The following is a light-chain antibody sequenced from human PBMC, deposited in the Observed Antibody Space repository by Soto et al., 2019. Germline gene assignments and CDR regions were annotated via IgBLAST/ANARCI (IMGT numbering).Light chain of an antibody. CDR1: QSISSY. J-gene: IGKJ2*01. CDR2: FAS. V-gene: IGKV1-39*01. Sequence: DIQMTQSPSSLSASVGDRVTLTCRASQSISSYLNWYQLKPGRPPKLLIYFASSLQAGVPSRFSGAGSETDFPLTITDLQPEDFTSYFCLQTDSVPYTFGQGT. CDR3: LQTDSVPYT.